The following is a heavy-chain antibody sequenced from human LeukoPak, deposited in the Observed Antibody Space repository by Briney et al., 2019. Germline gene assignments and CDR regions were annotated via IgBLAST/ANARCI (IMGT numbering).Heavy chain of an antibody. D-gene: IGHD3-10*01. Sequence: GQSLKISCKGSGYSFTSYWMSWVRQMPGKGLEWMGRIDPSDSYTNYSPSFQGHVTISADNSISTAYLQWSSLKPSDTAIYYCARLYMVPDYWGQGTLVTVSS. J-gene: IGHJ4*02. CDR2: IDPSDSYT. CDR3: ARLYMVPDY. V-gene: IGHV5-10-1*01. CDR1: GYSFTSYW.